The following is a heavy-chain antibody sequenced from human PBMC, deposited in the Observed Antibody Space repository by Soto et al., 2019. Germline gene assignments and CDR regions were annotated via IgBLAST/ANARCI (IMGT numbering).Heavy chain of an antibody. CDR2: INPIVSMS. J-gene: IGHJ4*02. V-gene: IGHV1-69*02. CDR3: AASYGSGYRAFDY. Sequence: KVSCKASGDTFSFYTINWVRQAPGLGLEWVGRINPIVSMSNYAQKFQGRVSMTADKSTSTAYMELRSLRSDDTAMYFCAASYGSGYRAFDYWGQGALVTVAS. D-gene: IGHD3-10*01. CDR1: GDTFSFYT.